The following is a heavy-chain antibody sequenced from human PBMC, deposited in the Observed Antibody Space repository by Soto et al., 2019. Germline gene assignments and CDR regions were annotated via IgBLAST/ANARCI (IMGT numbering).Heavy chain of an antibody. CDR3: ARETGGSHPRYFDF. CDR1: GASINNYY. CDR2: TSYSGTT. Sequence: QVQLQESGPGLVKPSETLSLTCTVSGASINNYYWSWIRQPPGKGLEWIAYTSYSGTTNYNPSLKSRVTISIDSSKNQLSLKLSSVTAADTAVFYCARETGGSHPRYFDFWGQGTLVTVSS. J-gene: IGHJ4*02. D-gene: IGHD1-26*01. V-gene: IGHV4-59*01.